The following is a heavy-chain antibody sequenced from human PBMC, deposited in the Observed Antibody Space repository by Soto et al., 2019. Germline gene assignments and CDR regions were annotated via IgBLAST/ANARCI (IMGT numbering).Heavy chain of an antibody. CDR1: GFIFNNYA. J-gene: IGHJ3*01. CDR2: IGGTDGDSDGVT. V-gene: IGHV3-23*01. CDR3: VKRGRNWGAFDF. Sequence: VQLLESGGDLVQPGGSLRLSCVASGFIFNNYAMRWVRQAPGKGLEWVSNIGGTDGDSDGVTWYEDSLKGRFTISRDSSANTLFLHMDNLRAEDSALYYCVKRGRNWGAFDFWGQGTTVVVSS. D-gene: IGHD7-27*01.